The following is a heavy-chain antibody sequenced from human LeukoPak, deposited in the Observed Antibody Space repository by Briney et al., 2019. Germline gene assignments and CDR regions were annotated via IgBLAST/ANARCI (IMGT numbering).Heavy chain of an antibody. Sequence: GGSLRLSCAASGFTVSNNYMTWVRQAPGEGLEWVSIIYSGGNTYYADSVKGRFTISRDNSKNTLYLQMNSLRAEDTAVYYCARGYDDSIDAFDIWGQGTMVTVSS. J-gene: IGHJ3*02. CDR2: IYSGGNT. CDR1: GFTVSNNY. CDR3: ARGYDDSIDAFDI. V-gene: IGHV3-66*01. D-gene: IGHD3-3*01.